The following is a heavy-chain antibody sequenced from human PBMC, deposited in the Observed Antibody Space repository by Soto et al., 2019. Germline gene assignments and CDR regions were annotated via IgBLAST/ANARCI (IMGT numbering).Heavy chain of an antibody. J-gene: IGHJ4*02. CDR3: TTGQRPIRFLEWLSRYYFDY. D-gene: IGHD3-3*01. Sequence: QVQQLQPGAGVRRPGAPVKVSARFSGSTLTELSLHGGRQAPGKGLEWMGGFDPEDGETIYAQKFQGRVTMTEDTSTDTAYMELSSLRSEDTAVYYCTTGQRPIRFLEWLSRYYFDYWGQGTLVTVSS. V-gene: IGHV1-24*01. CDR1: GSTLTELS. CDR2: FDPEDGET.